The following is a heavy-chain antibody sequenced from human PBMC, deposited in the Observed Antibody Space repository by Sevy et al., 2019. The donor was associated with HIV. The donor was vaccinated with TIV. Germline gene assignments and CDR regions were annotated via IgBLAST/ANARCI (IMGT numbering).Heavy chain of an antibody. CDR3: ARAPGYCTSTNCYDWFDP. D-gene: IGHD2-2*01. V-gene: IGHV3-33*08. CDR2: IWNDGSNQ. J-gene: IGHJ5*02. CDR1: GFTFSSYG. Sequence: GGSLRLSCAVSGFTFSSYGMHWVRQAPGKGLEWVAVIWNDGSNQYYADSVEGRFTVSRDNSTNTLYLQMNSLRAEDTAVYYCARAPGYCTSTNCYDWFDPWGHGTLVTVSS.